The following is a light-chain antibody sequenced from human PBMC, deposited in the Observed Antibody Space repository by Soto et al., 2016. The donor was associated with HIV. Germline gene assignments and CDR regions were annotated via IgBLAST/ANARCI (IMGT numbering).Light chain of an antibody. CDR1: QSLLHSNGNTY. Sequence: IVMTQTPLSLSVTPGQLASISCKSGQSLLHSNGNTYLYWYVQKPGQSPQLLIHEVSNRFSGVPDRFSGSGSGTDFTLKISRVEAEDVGVYFCMQSIQLPWTFGQGTKVEIK. J-gene: IGKJ1*01. CDR2: EVS. V-gene: IGKV2D-29*02. CDR3: MQSIQLPWT.